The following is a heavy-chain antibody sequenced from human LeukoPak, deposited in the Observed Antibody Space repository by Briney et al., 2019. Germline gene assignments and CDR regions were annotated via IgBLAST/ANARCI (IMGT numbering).Heavy chain of an antibody. Sequence: GGSLRLSCAASGFTFSSYGMHWVRQAPGKGLEWVAVISYDGSNKYYADSVKGRFTISRDNSKNTLYLQMNSLRAEDTAVFYCARSRYDYIWGIDYWGQGTLVTISS. CDR1: GFTFSSYG. J-gene: IGHJ4*02. V-gene: IGHV3-30*03. CDR3: ARSRYDYIWGIDY. CDR2: ISYDGSNK. D-gene: IGHD3-16*01.